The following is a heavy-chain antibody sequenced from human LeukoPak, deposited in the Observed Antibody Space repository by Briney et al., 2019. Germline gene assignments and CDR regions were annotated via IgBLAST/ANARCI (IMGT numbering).Heavy chain of an antibody. CDR1: GFTFGDYA. J-gene: IGHJ4*02. Sequence: GGSLRLSCTASGFTFGDYAMSWFRQAPGKGLEWVSLIYSDGSRYYAVSVKGRFTISRDNSKNTLFLQMNSLRAEDTAVYYCARVVPPTDYGSGSYFWDPYYFDYWGQGTLVTVSS. CDR2: IYSDGSR. CDR3: ARVVPPTDYGSGSYFWDPYYFDY. D-gene: IGHD3-10*01. V-gene: IGHV3-53*01.